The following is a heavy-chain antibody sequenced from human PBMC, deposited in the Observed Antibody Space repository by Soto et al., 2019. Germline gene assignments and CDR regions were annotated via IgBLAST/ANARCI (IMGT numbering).Heavy chain of an antibody. V-gene: IGHV4-31*03. D-gene: IGHD3-9*01. CDR1: GGSISSGGYY. CDR3: AKSILTGHEYYYGMDV. J-gene: IGHJ6*02. Sequence: PSETLSLTCTFSGGSISSGGYYWNWIRQHPGKGLEWIGYTYYSGNTYYNPSLKSRVTMSVDTSKNQFSLRLSSVTAADTAVYYCAKSILTGHEYYYGMDVWGQGTTVTVSS. CDR2: TYYSGNT.